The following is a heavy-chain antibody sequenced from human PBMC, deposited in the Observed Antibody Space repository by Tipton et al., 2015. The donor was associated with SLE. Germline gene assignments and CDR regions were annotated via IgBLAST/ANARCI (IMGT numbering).Heavy chain of an antibody. Sequence: LRLSCTVSGGPITSRYWNWVRQPPGKGLEWIGYIYYSGTTSYNSSLKSRVTISVDSAKNQFSLKVSSVTAADTAVYFCARGDFWSGLDYWGQGALVTVSS. V-gene: IGHV4-59*11. CDR3: ARGDFWSGLDY. D-gene: IGHD3-3*01. J-gene: IGHJ4*02. CDR1: GGPITSRY. CDR2: IYYSGTT.